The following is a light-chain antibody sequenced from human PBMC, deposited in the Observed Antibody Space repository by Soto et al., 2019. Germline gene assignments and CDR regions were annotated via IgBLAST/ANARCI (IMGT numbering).Light chain of an antibody. V-gene: IGKV1-5*03. CDR1: QTISSW. CDR3: QHYNSYSEA. Sequence: DIQMTQSPSTLSGSVGGRVTRTCRASQTISSWLAWYQQKPGKDPKLLIYKASTLKSGVPSRFSGSGSGTEFTLTISSLQPDDFATYYCQHYNSYSEAFGQGTKVEIK. J-gene: IGKJ1*01. CDR2: KAS.